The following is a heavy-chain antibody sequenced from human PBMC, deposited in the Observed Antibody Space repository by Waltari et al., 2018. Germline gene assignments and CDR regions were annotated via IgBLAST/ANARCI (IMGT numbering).Heavy chain of an antibody. CDR1: EYTLGGFS. V-gene: IGHV1-24*01. D-gene: IGHD2-15*01. J-gene: IGHJ6*03. CDR3: RLMGRNIVLAGAAPSYYSYIDV. CDR2: LESGDEKS. Sequence: QVQVVQSGAEVMKPGASVKVSCKVSEYTLGGFSIHWVRQLPGKGPEWIRRLESGDEKSTSARKFLGRVTMTEDTATDTAYMELSSLRSEDTAVYYCRLMGRNIVLAGAAPSYYSYIDVWGRGTSVTVSS.